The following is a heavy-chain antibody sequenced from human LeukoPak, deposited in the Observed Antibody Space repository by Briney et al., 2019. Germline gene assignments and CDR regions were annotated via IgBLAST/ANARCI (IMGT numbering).Heavy chain of an antibody. D-gene: IGHD3-22*01. CDR1: GGTFSSYA. Sequence: SVKVSCKASGGTFSSYAISWVRQAPGQELEWMGRIIPIFGTANYAQKFQGRVTITTDESTSTAYMELSSLRSEDTAVYYCASGDYYDSSDFDYWGQGTLVTVSS. V-gene: IGHV1-69*05. CDR2: IIPIFGTA. J-gene: IGHJ4*02. CDR3: ASGDYYDSSDFDY.